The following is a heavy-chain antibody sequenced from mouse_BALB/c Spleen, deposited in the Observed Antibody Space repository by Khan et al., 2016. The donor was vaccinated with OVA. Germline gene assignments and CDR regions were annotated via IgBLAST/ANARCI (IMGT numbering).Heavy chain of an antibody. J-gene: IGHJ2*01. CDR1: GYTFTTYW. Sequence: QVQLQQSGAELAKPGASVKMSCKASGYTFTTYWMHWVKQRPGQGLEWIGYINPTSGYTDYNERFKDKATLSADKSSSTAYMQLSSLTSEDSAVYDCTRGRIDYWGQGTTLTVSS. CDR2: INPTSGYT. D-gene: IGHD1-1*01. V-gene: IGHV1-7*01. CDR3: TRGRIDY.